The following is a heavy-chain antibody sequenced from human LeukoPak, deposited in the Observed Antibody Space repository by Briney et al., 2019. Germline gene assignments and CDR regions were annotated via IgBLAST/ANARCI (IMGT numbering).Heavy chain of an antibody. J-gene: IGHJ4*02. CDR3: ARFSPRAMGNYLDF. V-gene: IGHV4-30-2*01. CDR1: GGSISSGGYY. D-gene: IGHD7-27*01. CDR2: IYPRGST. Sequence: SQTLSLTCTVSGGSISSGGYYWSWIRQPPGKGLEWIGYIYPRGSTYYNPSLKSRVILSLDKSANQFSLNLSSVTAADTAVYYCARFSPRAMGNYLDFWGQGTLVTVSS.